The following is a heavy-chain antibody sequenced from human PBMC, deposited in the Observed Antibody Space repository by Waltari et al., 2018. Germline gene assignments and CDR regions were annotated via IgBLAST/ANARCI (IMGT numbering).Heavy chain of an antibody. CDR3: ARGDPLWFREKESAFDI. CDR2: IYYSGST. J-gene: IGHJ3*02. CDR1: GGSISSSSYY. D-gene: IGHD3-10*01. V-gene: IGHV4-39*07. Sequence: QLQLQESGPGLVKPSETLSLTCTVSGGSISSSSYYWGWIRQPPGKGLEWIGSIYYSGSTYYNPSLKSRVTISVDTSKNQFSLKLSSVTAADTAVYYCARGDPLWFREKESAFDIWGQGTMVTVSS.